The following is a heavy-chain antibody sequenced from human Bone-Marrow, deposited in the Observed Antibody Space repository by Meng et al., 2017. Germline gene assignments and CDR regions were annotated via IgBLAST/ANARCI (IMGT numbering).Heavy chain of an antibody. CDR3: ARDTPFDYGSGSDAFDI. J-gene: IGHJ3*02. D-gene: IGHD3-10*01. CDR2: ISAYNGNT. CDR1: GYTFTRYG. Sequence: ASVKVSCKASGYTFTRYGICWVRQAPGQGLEWMGWISAYNGNTNYAQKLQGRVTMTTDTSTSTAYMELRSLRSDDTAVYYCARDTPFDYGSGSDAFDIWGQGTMVTVSS. V-gene: IGHV1-18*01.